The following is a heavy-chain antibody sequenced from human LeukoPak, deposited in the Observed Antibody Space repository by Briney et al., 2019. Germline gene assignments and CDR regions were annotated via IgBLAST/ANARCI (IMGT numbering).Heavy chain of an antibody. V-gene: IGHV3-53*01. CDR2: IYSDGST. CDR3: AKATGYLL. D-gene: IGHD1-14*01. CDR1: GLTVRSNY. Sequence: GGSLRLSCAASGLTVRSNYMSWVRQAPGKGLEWVSVIYSDGSTYYEDSVKGRFTISRDNSKNTLSLQMNSLRAEDTAVYYCAKATGYLLWGQGTLFTVSS. J-gene: IGHJ4*02.